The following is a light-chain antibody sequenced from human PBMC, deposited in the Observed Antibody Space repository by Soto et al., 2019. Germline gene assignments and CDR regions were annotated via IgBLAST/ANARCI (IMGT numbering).Light chain of an antibody. Sequence: DIQMTQSPSTLSASVGGRVTITCRASRSISSWLAWYQQKPGKAPKLLIYDASSLESGVPSRFSGSGSGTEFTLTISSLQPDDFATYYCQQYNSYSPWTFGQGTKVDIK. CDR2: DAS. CDR3: QQYNSYSPWT. CDR1: RSISSW. J-gene: IGKJ1*01. V-gene: IGKV1-5*01.